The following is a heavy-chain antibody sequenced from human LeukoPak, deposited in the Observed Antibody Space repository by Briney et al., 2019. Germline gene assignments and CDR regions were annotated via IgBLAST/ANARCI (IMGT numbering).Heavy chain of an antibody. J-gene: IGHJ4*02. CDR1: GFTFSSYG. V-gene: IGHV3-30*02. Sequence: PGGSLRLSCAASGFTFSSYGMHWVRQAPGKGLEWVAFIRYDGSNKYYADSVKGRFTISRDNSKNTLYLQMNSLRAEDTAVYYCTSGPPVSFDYWGQGTLVTVSS. CDR3: TSGPPVSFDY. CDR2: IRYDGSNK. D-gene: IGHD4-17*01.